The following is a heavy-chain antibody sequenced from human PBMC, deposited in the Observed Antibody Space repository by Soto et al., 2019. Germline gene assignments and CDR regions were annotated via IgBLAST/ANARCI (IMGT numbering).Heavy chain of an antibody. CDR3: ARHSNRNYGLYYFDY. CDR2: IYYSGST. V-gene: IGHV4-30-4*08. J-gene: IGHJ4*02. D-gene: IGHD4-4*01. Sequence: SETLSLTCTVSGCSISSGNYYWNWIRQHPGKGLEWIGYIYYSGSTYYNPSLMSRVTISVDTSKNQFSLKVSSATAADTAVYYCARHSNRNYGLYYFDYWGLGALVTVSS. CDR1: GCSISSGNYY.